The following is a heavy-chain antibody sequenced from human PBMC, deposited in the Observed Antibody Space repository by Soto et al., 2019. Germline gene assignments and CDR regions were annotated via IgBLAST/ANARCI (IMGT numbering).Heavy chain of an antibody. V-gene: IGHV1-18*04. Sequence: ASVKVSCKASDYTFTDYGISWVRQAPGQGLEWMGWISAYNGNTNYAQKLQDRVTMTTDTSTSTAYVEVRSLRSDDTDVYYCARGYGNYPHYYFGMDVWGQGTTVTVSS. CDR2: ISAYNGNT. D-gene: IGHD4-4*01. CDR1: DYTFTDYG. J-gene: IGHJ6*02. CDR3: ARGYGNYPHYYFGMDV.